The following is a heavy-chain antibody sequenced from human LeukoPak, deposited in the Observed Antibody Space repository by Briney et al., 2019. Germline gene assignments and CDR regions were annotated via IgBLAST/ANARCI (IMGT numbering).Heavy chain of an antibody. J-gene: IGHJ3*02. CDR1: GGSISSGGFS. CDR2: ISSIGST. V-gene: IGHV4-61*08. Sequence: SETLSLTCAVSGGSISSGGFSLTWIRQPPGKGLEWIGYISSIGSTNYNPSLKSRVTISVDTSKKRFSLKMTSVTAADTAVYYCARDPTTVTKGFDIWGQGTMVAVSS. D-gene: IGHD4-17*01. CDR3: ARDPTTVTKGFDI.